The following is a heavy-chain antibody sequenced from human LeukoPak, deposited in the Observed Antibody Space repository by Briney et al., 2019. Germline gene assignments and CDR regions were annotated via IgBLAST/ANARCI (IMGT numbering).Heavy chain of an antibody. CDR1: GFTFSSYG. CDR2: IWYDGSNK. D-gene: IGHD3-16*01. V-gene: IGHV3-33*01. CDR3: ARASYTHYGMDV. Sequence: GGSLRLSCAASGFTFSSYGMHWVRQAPGKGLEWVAVIWYDGSNKYYADSVKGRFTISRDNSKNTLYLQMNSLRAEDTAVYYCARASYTHYGMDVWGQGTTVTVSS. J-gene: IGHJ6*02.